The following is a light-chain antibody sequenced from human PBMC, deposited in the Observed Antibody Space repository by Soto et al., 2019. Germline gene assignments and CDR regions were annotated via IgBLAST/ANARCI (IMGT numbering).Light chain of an antibody. CDR3: QQYNNWPLT. V-gene: IGKV3-15*01. CDR1: QSISSN. CDR2: GAS. J-gene: IGKJ4*01. Sequence: EVVMTQSPATLSVSPGERAALSCRASQSISSNLAWYQQKPGQPPRLLISGASTRATGIPATFSGSGSGTNFSLTISSLQSEEFAVYYCQQYNNWPLTFGGGTKVEIK.